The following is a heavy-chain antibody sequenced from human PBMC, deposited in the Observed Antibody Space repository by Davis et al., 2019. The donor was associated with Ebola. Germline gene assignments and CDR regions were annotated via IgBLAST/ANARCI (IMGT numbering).Heavy chain of an antibody. CDR3: ARDTLLYYDFWSGAWDY. D-gene: IGHD3-3*01. CDR2: ISGSGGNT. Sequence: GESLKISCADSVITFSSYAMTWVRQAPGKGLEWVSAISGSGGNTYYADSVKGRFTISRDNSKNTLYLQMNSLRAEDTAVYYCARDTLLYYDFWSGAWDYWGQGTLVTVSS. CDR1: VITFSSYA. V-gene: IGHV3-23*01. J-gene: IGHJ4*02.